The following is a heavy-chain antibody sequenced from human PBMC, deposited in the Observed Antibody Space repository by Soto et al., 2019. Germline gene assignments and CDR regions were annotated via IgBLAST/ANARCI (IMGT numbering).Heavy chain of an antibody. J-gene: IGHJ6*02. CDR2: INPSGGST. D-gene: IGHD6-13*01. Sequence: ASVKVSCKASGYTFTSYYMHWVRQAPGQGLEWMGIINPSGGSTSYAQKFQGRVTMTRDTSTSTVYMELSSLRSEDTAVYYCARDPAIIAAAGDYYYYGMDAWGQGTTVTVSS. V-gene: IGHV1-46*01. CDR1: GYTFTSYY. CDR3: ARDPAIIAAAGDYYYYGMDA.